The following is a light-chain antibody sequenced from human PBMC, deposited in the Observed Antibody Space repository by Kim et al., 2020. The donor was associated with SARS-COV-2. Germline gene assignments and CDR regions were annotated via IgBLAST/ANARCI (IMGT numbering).Light chain of an antibody. CDR2: DVS. CDR1: SSDIGDYNY. Sequence: QSVLTQPASVSGSPGQSITISCTGTSSDIGDYNYVSWYQQHPGKAPKLMIYDVSNRPSGVSNRFSCSKSGNTASLTISGLQAEDEANYYCSSYTSSSTPYVFGTGTKVTVL. V-gene: IGLV2-14*03. CDR3: SSYTSSSTPYV. J-gene: IGLJ1*01.